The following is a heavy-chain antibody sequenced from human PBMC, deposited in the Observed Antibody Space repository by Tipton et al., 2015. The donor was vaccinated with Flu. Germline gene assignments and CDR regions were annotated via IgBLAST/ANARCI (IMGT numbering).Heavy chain of an antibody. D-gene: IGHD3-10*01. J-gene: IGHJ5*02. CDR3: ARLGSGRNWFDP. V-gene: IGHV4-59*08. Sequence: TLSLTCTVSGGSISSYYWSWIRQPPGKGLEWIGYIYYSGSTNYNPSLKSRVTISVDTSKNQFSLKLSSVTAADTAVYYCARLGSGRNWFDPWGQGTLVTVSS. CDR2: IYYSGST. CDR1: GGSISSYY.